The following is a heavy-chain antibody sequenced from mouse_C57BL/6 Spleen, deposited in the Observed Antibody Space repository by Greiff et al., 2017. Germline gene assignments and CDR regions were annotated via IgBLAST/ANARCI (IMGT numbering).Heavy chain of an antibody. V-gene: IGHV1-22*01. J-gene: IGHJ4*01. CDR2: INPNNGGT. CDR1: GYTFTDYY. D-gene: IGHD2-14*01. CDR3: ARSYYRSMDY. Sequence: EVQLQQSGPELVKPGASVKLSCKASGYTFTDYYMHWVKQSHGKSLEWIGYINPNNGGTSYNQKFKGKATLTVNKSSSTAYMELRSLTSEDSAVYYCARSYYRSMDYWGQGTSVTVSS.